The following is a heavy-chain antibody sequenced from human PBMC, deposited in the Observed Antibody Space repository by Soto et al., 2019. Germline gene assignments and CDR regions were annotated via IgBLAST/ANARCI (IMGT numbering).Heavy chain of an antibody. Sequence: SGPTLVNPTQTLTLTCTFSGFSLSTSGMCVSWIRQPPGKALEWLALIDWDDDKYYSTSLKTRLTISKDTSKNQVVLTMTNMDPVDTATYYCARMGEYSSGWYRTYYYYYSMDVWGQGATVTVS. CDR2: IDWDDDK. D-gene: IGHD6-19*01. J-gene: IGHJ6*02. CDR3: ARMGEYSSGWYRTYYYYYSMDV. CDR1: GFSLSTSGMC. V-gene: IGHV2-70*01.